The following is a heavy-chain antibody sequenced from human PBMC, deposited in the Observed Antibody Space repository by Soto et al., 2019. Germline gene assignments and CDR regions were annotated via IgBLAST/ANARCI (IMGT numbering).Heavy chain of an antibody. CDR2: ISGSGGST. J-gene: IGHJ5*02. CDR1: GFTFTSYA. Sequence: PGGSLRLSCAASGFTFTSYAMSWVRQAPGKGPEWVSAISGSGGSTYYADSVKGRFTISRDNAKNSLYLQMNSLRAEDTAVYYCARTRKNYNWFDPWGQGTLVTAPQ. V-gene: IGHV3-23*01. CDR3: ARTRKNYNWFDP.